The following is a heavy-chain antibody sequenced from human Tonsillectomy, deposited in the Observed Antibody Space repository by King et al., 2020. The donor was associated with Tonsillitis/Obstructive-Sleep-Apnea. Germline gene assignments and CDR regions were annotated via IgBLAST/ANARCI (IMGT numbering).Heavy chain of an antibody. D-gene: IGHD2-2*01. CDR2: ISGGGDYT. CDR3: TRERFQGYCSTSSCSHNWFDP. J-gene: IGHJ5*02. CDR1: GFTFSDYY. V-gene: IGHV3-11*05. Sequence: VQLVESGGGLVKPGGYLRLSCAASGFTFSDYYMAWIRLAPGRGLEWVSYISGGGDYTNYADSVKGRFTISRDNSKNFMYLEMKSLGSDDTAVYYCTRERFQGYCSTSSCSHNWFDPWGQGTLVTVSS.